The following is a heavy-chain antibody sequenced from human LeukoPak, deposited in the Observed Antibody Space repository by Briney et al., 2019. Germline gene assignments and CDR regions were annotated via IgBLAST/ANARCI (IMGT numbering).Heavy chain of an antibody. V-gene: IGHV3-21*01. J-gene: IGHJ6*04. CDR3: ARISLWFGELFGVDV. CDR2: ISSSSSYI. D-gene: IGHD3-10*01. CDR1: GFTFSSYS. Sequence: GRSLRLSCAASGFTFSSYSMNWVRQAPGKGLEWVSSISSSSSYIYYADSVKGRFTISRDNAKNSLYLQMNSLRAEDTAVYYCARISLWFGELFGVDVWGKGTTVTVSS.